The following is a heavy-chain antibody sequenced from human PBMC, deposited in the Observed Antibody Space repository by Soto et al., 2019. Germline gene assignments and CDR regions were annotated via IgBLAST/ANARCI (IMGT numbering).Heavy chain of an antibody. Sequence: SETLSLTCSVTGASVSTYSWSWIRQSPGKGLEWIGYIHYSGGTNYTPSLRSRVTISVDTSKNHLSLNLTSLTAADTAVYYCARGGTSGSAVYNWFDPWGQGTLVTVSS. D-gene: IGHD3-10*01. CDR1: GASVSTYS. V-gene: IGHV4-59*02. CDR2: IHYSGGT. CDR3: ARGGTSGSAVYNWFDP. J-gene: IGHJ5*02.